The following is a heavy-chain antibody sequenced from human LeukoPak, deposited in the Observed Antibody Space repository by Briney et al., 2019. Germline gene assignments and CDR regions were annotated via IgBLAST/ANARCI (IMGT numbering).Heavy chain of an antibody. D-gene: IGHD5-12*01. CDR3: ARELPRSVATTLHSNDY. J-gene: IGHJ4*02. V-gene: IGHV1-2*02. Sequence: ASVKVSCKASGYTFTGYYMHWVRQAPGQGLEWMGWINPNSGGTNYAQKFQGRVTMTRDTSISTAYVELSRLRSDDTAVYYCARELPRSVATTLHSNDYWGQGTLVTVSS. CDR2: INPNSGGT. CDR1: GYTFTGYY.